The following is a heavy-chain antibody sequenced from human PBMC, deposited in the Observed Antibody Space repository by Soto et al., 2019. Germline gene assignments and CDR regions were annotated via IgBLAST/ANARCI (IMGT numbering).Heavy chain of an antibody. CDR1: GGAFSGYY. V-gene: IGHV4-34*01. Sequence: PSETLSLTCAVYGGAFSGYYLNWVRQPPGKGLEWVGEINHSGSTNYNPSLKSRITISVDTSKNQFSLKLSSVTAADTAVYYCARARPPHSSSNSCRHFDYWGQGTLVTVSS. CDR2: INHSGST. J-gene: IGHJ4*02. D-gene: IGHD2-2*01. CDR3: ARARPPHSSSNSCRHFDY.